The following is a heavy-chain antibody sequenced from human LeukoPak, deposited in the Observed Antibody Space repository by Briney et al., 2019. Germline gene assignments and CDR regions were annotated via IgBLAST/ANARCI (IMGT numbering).Heavy chain of an antibody. CDR3: ARRAGAYSHPYDY. CDR2: ISGYNGNT. V-gene: IGHV1-18*01. CDR1: GYTFASYG. Sequence: ASVKVSCKTSGYTFASYGISWVRQAPGQGLEWMGWISGYNGNTKYAQKFQGRVTMTTDTSTSTAYMELRSLRYDDTAVYYCARRAGAYSHPYDYWGQGTLVTVSS. D-gene: IGHD4/OR15-4a*01. J-gene: IGHJ4*02.